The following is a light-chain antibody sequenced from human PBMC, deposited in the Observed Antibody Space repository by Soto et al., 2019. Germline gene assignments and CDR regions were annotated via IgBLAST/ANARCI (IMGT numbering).Light chain of an antibody. V-gene: IGKV1-9*01. CDR1: QGISSY. Sequence: IQLTQSPSSLSTSVRDRVTITCRASQGISSYLAWYQQKPGKAPKLLIYAASTLQSGVPSRFSGSGSGTDFTLTISCLQSEDFATYYCQQYYSYPLTFGGGTKVDI. CDR2: AAS. J-gene: IGKJ4*01. CDR3: QQYYSYPLT.